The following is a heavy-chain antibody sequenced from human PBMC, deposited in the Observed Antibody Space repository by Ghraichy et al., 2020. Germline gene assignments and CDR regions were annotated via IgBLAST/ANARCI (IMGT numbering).Heavy chain of an antibody. V-gene: IGHV4-4*07. CDR2: IYSSGSA. D-gene: IGHD3-22*01. CDR3: ARHYSDSSGYFDY. J-gene: IGHJ4*02. CDR1: GGSISSYY. Sequence: SETLSLTCTVSGGSISSYYWSWIRQPAGKGLEWLGRIYSSGSANYNPSLKSRVTMSVDTSKNQFSLKLTSVTAADTAVYYCARHYSDSSGYFDYWGQGTLVTVSS.